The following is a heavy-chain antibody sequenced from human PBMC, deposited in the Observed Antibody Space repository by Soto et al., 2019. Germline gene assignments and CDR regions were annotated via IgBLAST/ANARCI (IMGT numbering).Heavy chain of an antibody. V-gene: IGHV3-30-3*01. CDR2: ISYDGSNK. CDR3: AREEVSARKHYGMDV. CDR1: GFTFSSYA. D-gene: IGHD1-20*01. J-gene: IGHJ6*02. Sequence: QVQLVESGGGVVKPGRSLRLSCEASGFTFSSYAMNWVRQAPGKGLEWVAVISYDGSNKYYADSVKGRFTISRDNSKNPRYLQMNSLRAEDTAVYYCAREEVSARKHYGMDVWGQGTTVTVSS.